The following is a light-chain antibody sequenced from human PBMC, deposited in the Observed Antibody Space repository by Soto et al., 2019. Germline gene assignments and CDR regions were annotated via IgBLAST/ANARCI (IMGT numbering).Light chain of an antibody. CDR3: QQYDSSPLT. CDR2: DAS. Sequence: EIVLTQSPGTLSLSSGERATLSCRASQSVRSYYVACYQQKPGQAPRLLIYDASSRATSIPDRFGGGGCGRDLTLTISRLEPADVAVYYCQQYDSSPLTFGGGTKVEIK. CDR1: QSVRSYY. J-gene: IGKJ4*01. V-gene: IGKV3-20*01.